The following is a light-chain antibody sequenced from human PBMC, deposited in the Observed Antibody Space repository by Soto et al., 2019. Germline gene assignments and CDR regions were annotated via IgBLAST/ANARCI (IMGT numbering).Light chain of an antibody. CDR3: QQRSIWPPALS. Sequence: EIVLTQSPATLSLSPGERATLSCRASQSVRSFLAWYQQKPGQAPRLLIYDASNRATGVPGRFSGSGSGTDFTLTISSLEPEDFAVYYCQQRSIWPPALSFGGGTKVE. CDR2: DAS. CDR1: QSVRSF. J-gene: IGKJ4*01. V-gene: IGKV3-11*01.